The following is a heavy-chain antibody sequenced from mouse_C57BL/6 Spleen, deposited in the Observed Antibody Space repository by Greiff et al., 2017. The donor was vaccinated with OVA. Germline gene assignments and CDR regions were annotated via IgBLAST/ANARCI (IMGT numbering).Heavy chain of an antibody. CDR3: AYYCGSSYDHAMGC. CDR2: IYPGSGST. Sequence: VQLQQPGAELVKPGASVKMSCKASGYTFTSYWITWVKQRPGQGLEWIGDIYPGSGSTNYNEKFKSKATLTVDTSSNTAYMQLSSLTSEDSAVYYCAYYCGSSYDHAMGCWGQGTSVTV. V-gene: IGHV1-55*01. J-gene: IGHJ4*01. D-gene: IGHD1-1*01. CDR1: GYTFTSYW.